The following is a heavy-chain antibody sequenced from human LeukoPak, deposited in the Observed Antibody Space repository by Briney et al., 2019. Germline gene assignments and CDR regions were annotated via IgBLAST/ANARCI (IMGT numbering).Heavy chain of an antibody. CDR2: ISSSGSTI. J-gene: IGHJ3*02. CDR3: AQHTREPLI. D-gene: IGHD5-18*01. Sequence: GGSLRLSCAASGFTFDDYAMHWVRQAPGKGLEWVSYISSSGSTIYYADSVKGRFTISRDNAKNSLYLQMNSLKAEDTAVHYCAQHTREPLIWGQGTMVTVSS. CDR1: GFTFDDYA. V-gene: IGHV3-48*03.